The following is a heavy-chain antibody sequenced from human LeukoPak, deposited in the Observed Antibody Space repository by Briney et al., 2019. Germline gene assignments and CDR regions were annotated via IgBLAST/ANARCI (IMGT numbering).Heavy chain of an antibody. V-gene: IGHV3-23*01. D-gene: IGHD6-19*01. CDR2: MSGSGGGT. CDR1: GFTFSSYA. CDR3: AKREYSSGSYGLDV. Sequence: PGRSLRLSCAASGFTFSSYAMSWVRQAPGKGLEWVSGMSGSGGGTRYADSVKGRFTISRDNSKNTVYLQMNSLRADDTAVYYCAKREYSSGSYGLDVWGQGTTVIVSS. J-gene: IGHJ6*02.